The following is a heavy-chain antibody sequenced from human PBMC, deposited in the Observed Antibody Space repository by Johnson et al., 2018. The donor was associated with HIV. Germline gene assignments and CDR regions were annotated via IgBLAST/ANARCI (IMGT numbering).Heavy chain of an antibody. J-gene: IGHJ3*02. CDR1: GFTFSSYA. D-gene: IGHD5-24*01. V-gene: IGHV3-30*04. Sequence: QVQLVESGGGVVQPGRSLRLSCAASGFTFSSYAMHWVRQAPGKGLEWVAVISYDGSNKYYADSVKGRFTISRDNSKNTLSLQMNSLRAEDTAVYYCARETRDGPAFDIWGQGTMVTVSS. CDR3: ARETRDGPAFDI. CDR2: ISYDGSNK.